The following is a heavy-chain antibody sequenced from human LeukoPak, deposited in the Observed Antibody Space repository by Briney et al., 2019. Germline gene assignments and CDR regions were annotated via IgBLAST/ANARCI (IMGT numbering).Heavy chain of an antibody. Sequence: SETLSLTCAVYGGSFSGYYWSWIRRPPGKGLEWIGEINHSGSTNYNPSLKSRVTISVDTSKNQFSLKLSSVTAADTAVYYCASIAGDSSSWYRAYYFDYWGQGTLVTVSS. CDR3: ASIAGDSSSWYRAYYFDY. V-gene: IGHV4-34*01. CDR2: INHSGST. CDR1: GGSFSGYY. D-gene: IGHD6-13*01. J-gene: IGHJ4*02.